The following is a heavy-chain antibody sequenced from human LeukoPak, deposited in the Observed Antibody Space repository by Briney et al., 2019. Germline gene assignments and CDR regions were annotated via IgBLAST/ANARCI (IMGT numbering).Heavy chain of an antibody. CDR1: GFTFSSYA. Sequence: PGRSLRLSCAASGFTFSSYAMHWVRQAPGKGLEWVAVISYDGSNKYYADSVKGRFTISRDNSKNTLYLQMNSLRAEDTAVYYCARDLDQLLDEWGQGTLVTVSS. CDR3: ARDLDQLLDE. D-gene: IGHD2-2*01. J-gene: IGHJ4*02. V-gene: IGHV3-30-3*01. CDR2: ISYDGSNK.